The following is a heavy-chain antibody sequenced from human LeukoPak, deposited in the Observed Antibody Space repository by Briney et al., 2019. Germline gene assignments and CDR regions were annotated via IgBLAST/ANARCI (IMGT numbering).Heavy chain of an antibody. D-gene: IGHD3-22*01. J-gene: IGHJ4*02. V-gene: IGHV1-18*01. CDR3: ARGLPQGVVAISTGFLDY. CDR1: GYTFSTYG. CDR2: SSAYNGNT. Sequence: GASVKVSCKASGYTFSTYGLTWVRQAPGQGLEWMGWSSAYNGNTDYAQNLQGRVTMSTDTYTSTAYMELRSLRSDDTAVYYCARGLPQGVVAISTGFLDYWGQGTVVIVSS.